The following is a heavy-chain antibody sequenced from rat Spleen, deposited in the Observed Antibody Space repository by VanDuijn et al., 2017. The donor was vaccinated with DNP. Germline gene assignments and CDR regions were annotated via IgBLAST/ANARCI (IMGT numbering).Heavy chain of an antibody. CDR1: GFTFSDYY. D-gene: IGHD1-9*01. Sequence: EVQLVESGGGLVQPGRSLKLSCAASGFTFSDYYMAWVRQAPTKGLEWVAYIRYDGGSTYYGDSVKGRFTFSRDNAKSSLYLQMNSLKSEDTATYYCARHSRTTAITEYFDYWGQGVMVTVSS. J-gene: IGHJ2*01. V-gene: IGHV5-22*01. CDR3: ARHSRTTAITEYFDY. CDR2: IRYDGGST.